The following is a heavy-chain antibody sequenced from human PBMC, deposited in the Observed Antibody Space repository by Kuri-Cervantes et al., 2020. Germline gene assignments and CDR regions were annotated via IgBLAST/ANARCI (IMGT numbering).Heavy chain of an antibody. Sequence: GESLKISCAASGFTFSSYAMSWVRQAPGKGLEWVSAISGSGGSTYYADSVKGRFTISRDNSKNTLYLQMNSLRAEDTAVYCCAKDQSVVVTNEYFQHWGQGTLVTVSS. V-gene: IGHV3-23*01. CDR2: ISGSGGST. J-gene: IGHJ1*01. CDR3: AKDQSVVVTNEYFQH. CDR1: GFTFSSYA. D-gene: IGHD2-21*02.